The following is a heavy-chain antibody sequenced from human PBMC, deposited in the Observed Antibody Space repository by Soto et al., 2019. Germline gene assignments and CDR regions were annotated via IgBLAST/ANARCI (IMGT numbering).Heavy chain of an antibody. D-gene: IGHD2-15*01. V-gene: IGHV3-23*01. CDR1: GFTFSSYA. CDR2: ISGSGGST. Sequence: PGGSLRLSCAASGFTFSSYAMSWVRQAPGKGLEWVSAISGSGGSTYYADSVKGRFTISRDNAKNSLYLQMNSLRAEDTAVYYCASLYCSGGSCYSDPYYWGQGTLVTVSS. J-gene: IGHJ4*02. CDR3: ASLYCSGGSCYSDPYY.